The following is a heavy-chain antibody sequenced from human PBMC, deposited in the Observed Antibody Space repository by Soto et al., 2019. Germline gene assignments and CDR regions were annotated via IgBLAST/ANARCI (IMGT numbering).Heavy chain of an antibody. CDR1: GFTFSSYS. Sequence: EVQLVESGGGLVQPGGSLRLSCAASGFTFSSYSMNWVRQAPGKGLEWVSYISSSSTIYYADSVKGRFTISRDNAKNSLYLQMNSLRAEDTAVYYCARPGEATPILYYFDYWGQGTLVTVSS. V-gene: IGHV3-48*01. J-gene: IGHJ4*02. CDR3: ARPGEATPILYYFDY. CDR2: ISSSSTI. D-gene: IGHD3-10*01.